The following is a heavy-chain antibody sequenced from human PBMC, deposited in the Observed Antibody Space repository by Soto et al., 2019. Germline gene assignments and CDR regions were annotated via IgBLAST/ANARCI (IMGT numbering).Heavy chain of an antibody. CDR2: INPRNGET. V-gene: IGHV1-3*01. Sequence: QVQLVQSGAEVKKSGASVKVSCKASRYVFTSYSIHWVRQAPGQGLEWVGLINPRNGETSYAQMFQGRVTFTTDTSASTAYMELSGLKSEDSGTYYCAREFRNYASTVAYWGQGTLVSVSS. D-gene: IGHD3-22*01. J-gene: IGHJ4*02. CDR3: AREFRNYASTVAY. CDR1: RYVFTSYS.